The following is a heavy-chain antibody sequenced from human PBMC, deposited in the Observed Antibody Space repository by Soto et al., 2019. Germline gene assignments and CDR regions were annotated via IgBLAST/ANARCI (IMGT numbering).Heavy chain of an antibody. J-gene: IGHJ4*02. V-gene: IGHV4-4*02. Sequence: SETLSLTCAVSGGSISSSNWWSWVRQPPGKGLEWIGEIYHSGSTNYNPSLKSRVTIPVDTSKNQFSLKLTSVTAADTAVYYCARSGSGSGWLGGQGTLVTVSS. CDR3: ARSGSGSGWL. CDR1: GGSISSSNW. D-gene: IGHD6-19*01. CDR2: IYHSGST.